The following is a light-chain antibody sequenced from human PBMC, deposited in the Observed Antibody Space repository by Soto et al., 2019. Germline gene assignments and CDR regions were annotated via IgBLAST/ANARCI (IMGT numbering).Light chain of an antibody. CDR1: SSDVGAYNY. CDR3: SSYSSSSTLKV. V-gene: IGLV2-14*01. CDR2: EVS. J-gene: IGLJ2*01. Sequence: QSALTQPASVSGSPGQSITISCTGTSSDVGAYNYVSWYQQHPGKAPKLMIFEVSNRPSGVSYRFSGSKSGNTASLTISGLQAEDEAVYYCSSYSSSSTLKVFGGGTKLTVL.